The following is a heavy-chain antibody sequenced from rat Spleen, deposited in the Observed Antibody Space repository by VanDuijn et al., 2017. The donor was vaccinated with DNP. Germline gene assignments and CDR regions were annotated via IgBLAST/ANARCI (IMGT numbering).Heavy chain of an antibody. D-gene: IGHD4-3*01. J-gene: IGHJ2*01. CDR3: IRWNSGHFDY. CDR1: GFTFSDYY. Sequence: EVQLVESGGGLVQPGRSLKLSYAASGFTFSDYYMAWVRQAPTKGLEWVAYIGSDGYAPYYGDSVKGRFTISRDNAKSTLYLQMNSLRSEDMATYYCIRWNSGHFDYWGQGVMVTVSS. CDR2: IGSDGYAP. V-gene: IGHV5-22*01.